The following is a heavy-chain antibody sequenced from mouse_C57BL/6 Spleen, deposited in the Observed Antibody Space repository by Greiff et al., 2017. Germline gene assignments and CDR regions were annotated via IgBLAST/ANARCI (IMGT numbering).Heavy chain of an antibody. V-gene: IGHV1-54*01. CDR1: GYAFTNYL. CDR2: INPGSGGT. D-gene: IGHD3-2*02. CDR3: ARSQTAQATDY. Sequence: VQLQQSGAELVRPGTSVKVSCKASGYAFTNYLIEWVKQRPGQGLEWIGVINPGSGGTNYNEKFKGKATLTADKSSSTAYMQLSSLTSEDSAVYCCARSQTAQATDYWGQGTTLTVSS. J-gene: IGHJ2*01.